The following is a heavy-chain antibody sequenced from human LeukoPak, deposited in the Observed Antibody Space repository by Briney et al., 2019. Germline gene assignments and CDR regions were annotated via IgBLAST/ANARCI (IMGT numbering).Heavy chain of an antibody. D-gene: IGHD3-9*01. CDR2: IWYDGSNK. V-gene: IGHV3-33*01. J-gene: IGHJ6*02. Sequence: GGSLRLSCAASGFTFSSYGMHWVRQAPGKGLEWVAVIWYDGSNKYYADSVKGRFTISRENSKNTLYLQMNSLRAEDTAVYYSARVSTPKYDILTGYPFYGMDVWGQGTTVTVSS. CDR1: GFTFSSYG. CDR3: ARVSTPKYDILTGYPFYGMDV.